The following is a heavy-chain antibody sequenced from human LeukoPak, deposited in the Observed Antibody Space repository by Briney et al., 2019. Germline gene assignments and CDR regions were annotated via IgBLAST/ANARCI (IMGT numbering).Heavy chain of an antibody. J-gene: IGHJ3*02. Sequence: SETLSLTCAVYGGSFSGYYWSWIRQPPVKGLEWIGEINHSGSTNYNPSLKSRVTISVDTSKNQFSLKLSSVTAADTAVYYCASGTYYYYAFDIWGQGTMVTVSS. D-gene: IGHD3-10*01. CDR3: ASGTYYYYAFDI. CDR1: GGSFSGYY. V-gene: IGHV4-34*01. CDR2: INHSGST.